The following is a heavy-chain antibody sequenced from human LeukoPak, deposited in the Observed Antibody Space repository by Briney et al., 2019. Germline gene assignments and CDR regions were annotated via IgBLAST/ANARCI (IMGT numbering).Heavy chain of an antibody. Sequence: SGGSQRLSCAASGFTFSSYSMHWVRQAPGKGLEWVAVISYDGSNKYNADSVKGRFTISRDNSKNTLYLQMNSLRREDTAEYYCARAEYDRSGSIYYYYGMDIWGQGTTVTVSS. CDR3: ARAEYDRSGSIYYYYGMDI. D-gene: IGHD3-22*01. J-gene: IGHJ6*02. CDR2: ISYDGSNK. V-gene: IGHV3-30-3*01. CDR1: GFTFSSYS.